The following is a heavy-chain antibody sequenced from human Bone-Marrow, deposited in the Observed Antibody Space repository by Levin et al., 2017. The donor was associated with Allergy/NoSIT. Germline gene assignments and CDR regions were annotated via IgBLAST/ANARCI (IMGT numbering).Heavy chain of an antibody. Sequence: KISCKASGGTFSSYAISWVRQAPGQGLEWMGGIIPIFGTANYAQKFQGRVTITADESTSTAYMELSSLRSEDTAVYYCARAYYYGSGRSPYYYYYGMDVWGQGTTVTVSS. V-gene: IGHV1-69*01. D-gene: IGHD3-10*01. CDR2: IIPIFGTA. J-gene: IGHJ6*02. CDR1: GGTFSSYA. CDR3: ARAYYYGSGRSPYYYYYGMDV.